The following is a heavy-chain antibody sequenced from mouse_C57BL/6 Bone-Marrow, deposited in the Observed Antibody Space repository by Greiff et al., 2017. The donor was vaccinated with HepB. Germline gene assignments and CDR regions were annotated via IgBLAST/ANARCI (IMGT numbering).Heavy chain of an antibody. V-gene: IGHV1-81*01. CDR1: GYTFTSYG. J-gene: IGHJ1*03. CDR2: IYPRSGNT. Sequence: QVQLQQSGAELARPGASVKLSCKASGYTFTSYGISWVKQSTGQGLEWIGEIYPRSGNTYYNEKFKGKATLTADKSSSTAYMELRSLTSEDSAVYCCARRGAYYSKSYWYFDVWGTGTTVTVSS. D-gene: IGHD2-5*01. CDR3: ARRGAYYSKSYWYFDV.